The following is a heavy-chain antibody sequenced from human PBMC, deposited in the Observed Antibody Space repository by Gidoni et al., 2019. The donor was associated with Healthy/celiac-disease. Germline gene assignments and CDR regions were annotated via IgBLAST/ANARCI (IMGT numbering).Heavy chain of an antibody. CDR1: GFTFGDYA. CDR2: IRSKAYGGTT. Sequence: EVQLVESGGGLVQPGRSLRLLCTASGFTFGDYALRWVRQAPGKGLEWVGFIRSKAYGGTTEYAASVKGRFTISRDDSKSIAYLQMNSLKTEDTAVYYCTRDLRLTHYYDPPGYFDYWGQGTLVTVSS. J-gene: IGHJ4*02. CDR3: TRDLRLTHYYDPPGYFDY. V-gene: IGHV3-49*04. D-gene: IGHD3-22*01.